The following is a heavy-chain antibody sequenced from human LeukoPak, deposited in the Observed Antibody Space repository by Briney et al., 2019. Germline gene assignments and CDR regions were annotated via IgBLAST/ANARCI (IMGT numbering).Heavy chain of an antibody. CDR3: ARSNSVAGTWIDY. J-gene: IGHJ4*02. D-gene: IGHD6-19*01. Sequence: GGSLRLSCAASGFTFSSYAMHWVRQAPGKGLEWVAVISYDGSNKYYADSVKGRFTISRDNSKNTLYLQMNSLRAEDTAVYYCARSNSVAGTWIDYWGQGTLVTVSS. CDR2: ISYDGSNK. CDR1: GFTFSSYA. V-gene: IGHV3-30-3*01.